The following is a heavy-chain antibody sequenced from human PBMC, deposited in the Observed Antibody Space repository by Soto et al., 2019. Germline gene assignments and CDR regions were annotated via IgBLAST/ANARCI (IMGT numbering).Heavy chain of an antibody. CDR2: IIPIFGTA. CDR1: GGTFSSYA. J-gene: IGHJ6*02. CDR3: ARAGVSNHPEYYYGMDV. V-gene: IGHV1-69*06. D-gene: IGHD4-4*01. Sequence: QVQLVQSGAEVKKPGSSVKVSCKASGGTFSSYAISWVRQAPGQGLEWMGGIIPIFGTANYAQKFQGRVTITADKSTSTAYMELSSLRSEDTAVYYCARAGVSNHPEYYYGMDVWGQGTTVTVSS.